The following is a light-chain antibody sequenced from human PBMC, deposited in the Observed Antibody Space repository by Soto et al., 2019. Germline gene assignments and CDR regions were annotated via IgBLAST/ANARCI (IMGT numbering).Light chain of an antibody. CDR2: TAS. CDR1: QRISSSY. Sequence: EIVLTQSPGTLSLSPGERATLSCRASQRISSSYLAWYQQKPGQAPRLLIYTASSRATGIPDRFSGSGSGTDFTLPISRLEPEDFALYYCQQYGSTPPLTFGGGTKVEIK. V-gene: IGKV3-20*01. J-gene: IGKJ4*01. CDR3: QQYGSTPPLT.